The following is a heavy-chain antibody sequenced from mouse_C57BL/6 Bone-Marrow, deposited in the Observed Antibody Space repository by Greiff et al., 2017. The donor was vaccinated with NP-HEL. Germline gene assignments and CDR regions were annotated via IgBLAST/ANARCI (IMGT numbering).Heavy chain of an antibody. CDR2: IDPSDSET. Sequence: QVQLQQPGAELVRPGSSVKLSCKASGYTFTSYWMHWVKQRPIQGLEWIGNIDPSDSETHYNQKFKDKATLTVDKSSSTAYMQLSSLTSEDSAVYYCARRGNWEDAMDYWGQGTSVTVSS. CDR1: GYTFTSYW. D-gene: IGHD4-1*01. V-gene: IGHV1-52*01. J-gene: IGHJ4*01. CDR3: ARRGNWEDAMDY.